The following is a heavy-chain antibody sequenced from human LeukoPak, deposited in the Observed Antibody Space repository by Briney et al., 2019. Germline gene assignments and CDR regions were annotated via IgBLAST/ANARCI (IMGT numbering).Heavy chain of an antibody. V-gene: IGHV4-39*07. CDR2: INHSGST. Sequence: PSETLSLTCTVSGGSISSGHYYWGWIRQPPGKGLEWIGEINHSGSTNYNPSLKSRVTISVDTSKNQFSLKLNSVTAADTAVYYCARVPSTTGARSNYYYHYMDVWGKGTTVTVSS. J-gene: IGHJ6*03. CDR1: GGSISSGHYY. CDR3: ARVPSTTGARSNYYYHYMDV. D-gene: IGHD1-1*01.